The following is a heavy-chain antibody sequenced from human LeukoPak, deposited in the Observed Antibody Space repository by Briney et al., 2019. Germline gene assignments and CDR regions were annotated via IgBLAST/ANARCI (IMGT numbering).Heavy chain of an antibody. Sequence: SETLSLTCTVSGDSISSYYWSWIRQPPGKGLEWIGHINYSGTTNYNPALKSRVTISVDTSKNQFSLKVSSVIAADTAVYYCARLTRGRWFDPWGQGTLVTVSS. CDR3: ARLTRGRWFDP. CDR1: GDSISSYY. J-gene: IGHJ5*02. D-gene: IGHD1-26*01. V-gene: IGHV4-59*08. CDR2: INYSGTT.